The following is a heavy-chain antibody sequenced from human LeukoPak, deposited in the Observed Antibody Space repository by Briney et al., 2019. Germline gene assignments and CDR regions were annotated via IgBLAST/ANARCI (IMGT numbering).Heavy chain of an antibody. CDR2: IIPILGIA. Sequence: SVKVSCKASGYTFTSYGISWVRQAPGQGLEWMGRIIPILGIANYAQKFQGRVTITADKSTSTAYMELSSLRSEDTAVYYCATHSSSPGGYYCYYMDVWGKGTTVTVSS. D-gene: IGHD6-6*01. CDR3: ATHSSSPGGYYCYYMDV. J-gene: IGHJ6*03. V-gene: IGHV1-69*04. CDR1: GYTFTSYG.